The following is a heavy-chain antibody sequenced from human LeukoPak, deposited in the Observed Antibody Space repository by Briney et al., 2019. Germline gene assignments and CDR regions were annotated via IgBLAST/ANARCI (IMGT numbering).Heavy chain of an antibody. D-gene: IGHD1-26*01. CDR3: AREVVGAKDYYYYYMDV. CDR2: IYTSGSN. J-gene: IGHJ6*03. V-gene: IGHV4-4*07. Sequence: PSETLSLTCTVSGGSISSYYWSWIRQPAGKGLEWLGRIYTSGSNNYNPSLKSRVTMSVDTSKNQFSLKLSSLTAADTAVYYCAREVVGAKDYYYYYMDVWGKGTTVTVSS. CDR1: GGSISSYY.